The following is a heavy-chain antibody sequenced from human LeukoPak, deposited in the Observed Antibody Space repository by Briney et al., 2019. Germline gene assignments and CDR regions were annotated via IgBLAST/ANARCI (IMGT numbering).Heavy chain of an antibody. J-gene: IGHJ4*02. CDR1: GGSISSGSYY. Sequence: PSETLSLTCTVSGGSISSGSYYWSWIRQPAGKGLEWIGRIYTSGSTNYNPSLKSRVTISVDTSKNQFSLKLSSVTAADTAVYYCARTYSYGSRAFSHWGQGTLVTVSS. D-gene: IGHD5-18*01. CDR2: IYTSGST. V-gene: IGHV4-61*02. CDR3: ARTYSYGSRAFSH.